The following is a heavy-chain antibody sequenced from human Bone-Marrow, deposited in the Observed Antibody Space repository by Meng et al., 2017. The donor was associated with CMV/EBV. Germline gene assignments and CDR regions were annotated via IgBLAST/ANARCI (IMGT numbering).Heavy chain of an antibody. CDR1: GGTFSSYA. J-gene: IGHJ5*02. CDR3: ARYCSSNSCYGFDP. D-gene: IGHD2-2*01. CDR2: SIPILGIA. Sequence: SVKVSCKASGGTFSSYAISWVRQAPGQGLEWMGGSIPILGIANYAQKFQGRVTITADKSTSKAYMELSSLRSEDTAVYYCARYCSSNSCYGFDPWGQGTLVTVSS. V-gene: IGHV1-69*10.